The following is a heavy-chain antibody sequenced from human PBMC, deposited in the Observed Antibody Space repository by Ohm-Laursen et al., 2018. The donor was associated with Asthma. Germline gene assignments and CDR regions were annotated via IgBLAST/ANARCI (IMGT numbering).Heavy chain of an antibody. CDR2: ISFDGTSQ. CDR3: AKDLDSSGWEFFDY. D-gene: IGHD6-19*01. V-gene: IGHV3-30*18. CDR1: GFTFSTYW. Sequence: SLRLSCTAAGFTFSTYWMSWVRQAPGKGLEWVAVISFDGTSQYYADSVKGRFTISRDNSKNTLTLEMNSLRVEDTAVYFCAKDLDSSGWEFFDYWGQGSLVTVSS. J-gene: IGHJ4*02.